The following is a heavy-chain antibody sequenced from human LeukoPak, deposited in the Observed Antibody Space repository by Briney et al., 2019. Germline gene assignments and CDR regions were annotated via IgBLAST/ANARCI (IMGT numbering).Heavy chain of an antibody. Sequence: SGGSLRLSCAVSGFTFSSYAMHWVRQAPGKGLEWVAFIRYDGRNKYYADSVKGRFTISRDNSKNTLYLQMNSLRAEDTSVYYCAKDLGDSGPTPDSDYWGQGTLVTVSS. V-gene: IGHV3-30*02. D-gene: IGHD1-26*01. CDR2: IRYDGRNK. J-gene: IGHJ4*02. CDR3: AKDLGDSGPTPDSDY. CDR1: GFTFSSYA.